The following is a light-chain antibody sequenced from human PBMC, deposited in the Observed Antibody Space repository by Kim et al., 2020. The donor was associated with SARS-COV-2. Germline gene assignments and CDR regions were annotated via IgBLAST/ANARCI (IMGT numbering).Light chain of an antibody. CDR3: YSAADNNRM. V-gene: IGLV3-27*01. CDR1: ILAKKY. CDR2: KDS. J-gene: IGLJ3*02. Sequence: GSPGQTARITCSGDILAKKYARWFQQKPGQAPVMVIYKDSERPAGMPERFTGSSSGNTVTLTISGVQVEDEADYYCYSAADNNRMFGGGTQLTDL.